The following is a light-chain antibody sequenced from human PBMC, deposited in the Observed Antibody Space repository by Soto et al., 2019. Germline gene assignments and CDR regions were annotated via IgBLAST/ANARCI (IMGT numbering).Light chain of an antibody. Sequence: SYELTQPPSVSEAPGKAASITCGGNNIGSKSVHWCQQKPGQAPVLVIYYNSDRPSGIPERFFGSNSGNTATLTIYRVEAGDEADYYCQVWDSSSDHVVFGGGTKLTVL. CDR2: YNS. V-gene: IGLV3-21*04. CDR1: NIGSKS. J-gene: IGLJ2*01. CDR3: QVWDSSSDHVV.